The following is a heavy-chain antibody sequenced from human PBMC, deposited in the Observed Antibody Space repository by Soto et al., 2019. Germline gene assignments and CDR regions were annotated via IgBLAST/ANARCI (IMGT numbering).Heavy chain of an antibody. CDR1: GFTFSSYS. V-gene: IGHV3-21*01. D-gene: IGHD6-13*01. Sequence: GGFLRLSCAASGFTFSSYSMNWVRQAPGKGLEWVSSISSSSSYIYYADSVKGRFTISRDNAKNSLYLQMNSLRAEDTAVYYCARDGHPSSTVYYYYGMDVWGQGTTVTVSS. CDR3: ARDGHPSSTVYYYYGMDV. J-gene: IGHJ6*02. CDR2: ISSSSSYI.